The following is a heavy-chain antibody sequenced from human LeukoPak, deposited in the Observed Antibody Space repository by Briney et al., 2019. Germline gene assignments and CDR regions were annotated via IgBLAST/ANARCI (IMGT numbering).Heavy chain of an antibody. J-gene: IGHJ5*02. CDR3: ARGGYSYGLNP. CDR1: GGSISSSNW. V-gene: IGHV4-4*02. D-gene: IGHD5-18*01. Sequence: PSGTLSLTCAVSGGSISSSNWWSWVRQPPGKGLEWIGEINHSGSTNYNPSLKSRVTISVDTSKNQFSLKLSSVTAADTAVYYCARGGYSYGLNPWGQGTLVTVSS. CDR2: INHSGST.